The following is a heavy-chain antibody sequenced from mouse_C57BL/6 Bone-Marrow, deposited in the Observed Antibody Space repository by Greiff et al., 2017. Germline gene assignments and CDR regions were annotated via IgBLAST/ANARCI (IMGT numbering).Heavy chain of an antibody. CDR3: SRSVPSYAMDY. Sequence: QVQLQQSDAELVKPGASVKISCKASGYTFTDHTIHWMKQRPGQGLEWIGYIYPRGGSTKYNEKFKGKATLTADNSSSTAYMQLNSLTSEDSAVYFSSRSVPSYAMDYWGQGASVTVSS. CDR2: IYPRGGST. V-gene: IGHV1-78*01. J-gene: IGHJ4*01. CDR1: GYTFTDHT. D-gene: IGHD5-1*01.